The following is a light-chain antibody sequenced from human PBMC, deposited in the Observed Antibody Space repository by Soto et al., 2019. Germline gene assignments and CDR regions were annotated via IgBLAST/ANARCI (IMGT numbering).Light chain of an antibody. CDR1: SSNIGACYD. J-gene: IGLJ3*02. Sequence: QSVLTQPPSVSGAPGQRGTISCTGSSSNIGACYDVHWYQQLPGTAPKLLIYGNSNRPSGVPDRFSGSKSGTSASLAITGLQAEDEADYYCQSYDSSLSALFGGGTKLTVL. CDR2: GNS. V-gene: IGLV1-40*01. CDR3: QSYDSSLSAL.